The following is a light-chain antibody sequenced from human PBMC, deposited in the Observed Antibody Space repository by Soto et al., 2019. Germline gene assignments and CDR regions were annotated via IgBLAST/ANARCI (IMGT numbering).Light chain of an antibody. CDR3: QSYDSSLSVVV. Sequence: QSVLTQPPSVSGAPGQRVTISCTGTSSNIGPGYDVHWYRQLPGTAPELLIYDNTNRPSGVPGRFSGSRSGTSASLAITGLQAEDEADYYCQSYDSSLSVVVFGGGTKLTVL. CDR1: SSNIGPGYD. V-gene: IGLV1-40*01. J-gene: IGLJ2*01. CDR2: DNT.